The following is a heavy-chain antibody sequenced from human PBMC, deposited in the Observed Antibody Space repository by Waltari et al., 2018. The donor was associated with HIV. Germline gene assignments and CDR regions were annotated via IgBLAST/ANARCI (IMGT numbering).Heavy chain of an antibody. J-gene: IGHJ3*02. CDR2: IYTSGST. CDR3: ARDRNYYYDSSGYFFNAFDI. D-gene: IGHD3-22*01. CDR1: GGSTSSGSYY. Sequence: QVQLQESGPGLVKPSQTLSLTCTVSGGSTSSGSYYWSWIRQHAGKGLEWIGRIYTSGSTNYNPSLKSRVTISVDTSKNQFSLKLSSVTAADTAVYYCARDRNYYYDSSGYFFNAFDIWGQGTMVTVSS. V-gene: IGHV4-61*02.